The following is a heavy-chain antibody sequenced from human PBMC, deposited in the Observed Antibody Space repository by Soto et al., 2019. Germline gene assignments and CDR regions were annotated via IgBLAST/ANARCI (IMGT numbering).Heavy chain of an antibody. CDR1: GGSISSSNW. CDR3: ARDRKAAAGTVLLY. D-gene: IGHD6-13*01. J-gene: IGHJ4*02. V-gene: IGHV4-4*02. CDR2: IYHSGST. Sequence: SETLSLTCAVSGGSISSSNWWSWVRQPPGKGLEWIGEIYHSGSTNYNPSLKSRVTISVDKSKNQFSLKLSSVTAADTAVYYRARDRKAAAGTVLLYWGQGTLVTVSS.